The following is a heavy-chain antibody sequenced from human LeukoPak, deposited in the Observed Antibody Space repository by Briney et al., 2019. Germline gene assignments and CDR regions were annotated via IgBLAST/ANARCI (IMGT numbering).Heavy chain of an antibody. J-gene: IGHJ3*02. CDR1: GFSFSNYA. V-gene: IGHV3-30*04. D-gene: IGHD6-19*01. CDR3: ARDWVSAYSSGWSDAFDI. Sequence: PGGSLRLSCAASGFSFSNYAMHWVRQAPGKGLEWVAVISYDGSNKYYADFVKGRFTISRDNAKNSLYLQMNSLRAEDTAVYYCARDWVSAYSSGWSDAFDIWGQGTMVTVSS. CDR2: ISYDGSNK.